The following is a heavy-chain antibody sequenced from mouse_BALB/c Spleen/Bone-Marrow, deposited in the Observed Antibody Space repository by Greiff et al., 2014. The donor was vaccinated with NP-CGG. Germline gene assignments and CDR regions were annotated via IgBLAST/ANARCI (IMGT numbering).Heavy chain of an antibody. CDR1: GYTFTNYF. Sequence: VKLQESGAELVKPGASVKLSCKASGYTFTNYFMYWVKQRPGQGLEWIGEINPNNGGTNFNENFKSKATLTLDKSSSTAYMQLSSLTSEDSAVYYCTRSGPGFAYWSHGTLVTVSA. CDR2: INPNNGGT. CDR3: TRSGPGFAY. V-gene: IGHV1S81*02. J-gene: IGHJ3*01.